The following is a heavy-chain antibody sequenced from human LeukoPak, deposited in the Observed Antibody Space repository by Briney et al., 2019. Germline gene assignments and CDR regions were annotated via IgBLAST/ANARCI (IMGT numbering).Heavy chain of an antibody. CDR3: ASDPGRSGWDY. J-gene: IGHJ4*02. D-gene: IGHD6-19*01. CDR2: ISGSGGTI. V-gene: IGHV3-11*04. CDR1: GFTFSDYY. Sequence: GGSLRLSCAASGFTFSDYYMSWIRQAPGKGLEWISYISGSGGTIYYADSVKGRFTISRDNAKNSLYLQMNSLRAEDTAVYYCASDPGRSGWDYWGQGALVTVSS.